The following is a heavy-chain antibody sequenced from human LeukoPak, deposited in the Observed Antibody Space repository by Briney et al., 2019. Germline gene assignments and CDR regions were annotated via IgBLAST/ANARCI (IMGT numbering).Heavy chain of an antibody. D-gene: IGHD6-19*01. V-gene: IGHV3-53*01. CDR3: AKDLDKVAGTSYYYYGMDV. CDR2: IYSGGST. J-gene: IGHJ6*02. Sequence: GGSLRLSCAASGFTVSSNYMSWVRQAPGKGLEWVSVIYSGGSTYYADSVKGRFTISRDNSKNTLYLQMNSLRAEDTAVYYCAKDLDKVAGTSYYYYGMDVWGQGTTVTVSS. CDR1: GFTVSSNY.